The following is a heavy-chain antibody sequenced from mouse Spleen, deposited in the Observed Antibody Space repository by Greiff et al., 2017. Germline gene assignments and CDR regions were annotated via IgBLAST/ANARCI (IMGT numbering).Heavy chain of an antibody. CDR1: GYIFISYT. J-gene: IGHJ3*01. Sequence: QVQLQQSGAELARPGASVKMSCKASGYIFISYTMHWVKQRPGQGLEWIGYINPSSGYTKYNQKFKDKATLTADKSSSTAYMQLSSLTSEDSAVYYCAREGRYDEGFAYWGQGTLVTVSA. D-gene: IGHD2-14*01. CDR2: INPSSGYT. V-gene: IGHV1-4*01. CDR3: AREGRYDEGFAY.